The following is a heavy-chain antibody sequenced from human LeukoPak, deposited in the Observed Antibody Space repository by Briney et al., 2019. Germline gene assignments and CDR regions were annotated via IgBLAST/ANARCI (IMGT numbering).Heavy chain of an antibody. CDR1: GFTFSSYA. D-gene: IGHD3-16*01. J-gene: IGHJ4*02. V-gene: IGHV3-23*01. CDR3: ARELWGSHDY. CDR2: ISGSGGST. Sequence: GGSLRLSCAASGFTFSSYAMSWVRQAPGKGLEWVSAISGSGGSTYYADSAKGRFTISRDNAKNSLYLQMNSLRAEDTAVYYCARELWGSHDYWGQGTLVTVSS.